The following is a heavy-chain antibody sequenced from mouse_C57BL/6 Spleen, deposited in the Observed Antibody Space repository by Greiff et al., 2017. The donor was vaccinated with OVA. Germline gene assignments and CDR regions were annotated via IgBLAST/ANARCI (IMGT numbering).Heavy chain of an antibody. CDR1: GYSITSGYY. CDR3: ASLWSKGDY. V-gene: IGHV3-6*01. CDR2: ISYDGSN. J-gene: IGHJ2*01. Sequence: EVQLVESGPGLVKPSQSLSLTCSVTGYSITSGYYWNWIRQFPGNKLEWMGYISYDGSNNYNPSLKNRISITRDTSKNQFFLKLNSVTTEDTATYYCASLWSKGDYWGQGTTLTVSS. D-gene: IGHD1-1*02.